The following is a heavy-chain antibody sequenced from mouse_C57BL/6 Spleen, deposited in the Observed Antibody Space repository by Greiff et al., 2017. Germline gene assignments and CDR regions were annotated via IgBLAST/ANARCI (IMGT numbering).Heavy chain of an antibody. CDR1: GYSITSGYD. CDR3: ARGTTVVARGYFDY. J-gene: IGHJ2*01. V-gene: IGHV3-1*01. D-gene: IGHD1-1*01. CDR2: ISYSGSP. Sequence: DVQLQESGPGMVKPSQSLSLTCTVTGYSITSGYDWHWIRHFPGNKLEWMGYISYSGSPNYNPSLKSRISITHDTSKNHFFLKLNSVTTEDTATYYCARGTTVVARGYFDYWGQGTTLTVSS.